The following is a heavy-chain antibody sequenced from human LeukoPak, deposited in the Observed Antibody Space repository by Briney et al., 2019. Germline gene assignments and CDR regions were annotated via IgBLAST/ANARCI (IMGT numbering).Heavy chain of an antibody. CDR1: GFTVSSNN. CDR3: ARVMITFGGVLDY. V-gene: IGHV3-66*01. J-gene: IGHJ4*02. Sequence: GESLRLSCAASGFTVSSNNMNWVRQAPGKGLEWVSAIYSGDTTYYADSVKGRFTISRDNSKNTLYLQMNSLRAEDTAVYYCARVMITFGGVLDYWGQGTLVTVSS. CDR2: IYSGDTT. D-gene: IGHD3-16*01.